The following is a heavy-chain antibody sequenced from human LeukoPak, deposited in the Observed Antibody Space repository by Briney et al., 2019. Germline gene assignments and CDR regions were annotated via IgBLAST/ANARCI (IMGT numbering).Heavy chain of an antibody. J-gene: IGHJ4*02. D-gene: IGHD1-26*01. CDR2: ITAYNGNT. CDR3: ARSGGSYRGGDY. CDR1: GYTFTTYS. Sequence: ASVKVSCKSSGYTFTTYSFNWVRQAPGQGLEWMGWITAYNGNTNYAQKLQGRVTMTTDTSTSTAYMEPRSLRSDDTAVYYCARSGGSYRGGDYWGQGTLVTVSS. V-gene: IGHV1-18*01.